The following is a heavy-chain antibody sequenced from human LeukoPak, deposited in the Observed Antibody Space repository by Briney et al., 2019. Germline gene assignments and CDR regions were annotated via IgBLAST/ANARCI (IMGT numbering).Heavy chain of an antibody. V-gene: IGHV1-18*01. CDR1: GYTFTSYG. D-gene: IGHD3-22*01. Sequence: ASVKVSCKASGYTFTSYGISWVRQAPGQGLEWMGWISAYNGNTNYAQKLQGRVTMTTDTSTSTAYMELSRLRSDDTAVYYCARGRDYYDSSGYYDDAFDIWGQGTMVTVSS. CDR2: ISAYNGNT. J-gene: IGHJ3*02. CDR3: ARGRDYYDSSGYYDDAFDI.